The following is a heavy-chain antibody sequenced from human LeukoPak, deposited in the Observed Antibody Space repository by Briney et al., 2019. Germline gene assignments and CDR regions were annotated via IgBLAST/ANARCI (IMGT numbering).Heavy chain of an antibody. CDR1: GFTVSQSY. CDR3: ARDRAAAVLDY. V-gene: IGHV3-53*01. Sequence: PGGSLRLSCAASGFTVSQSYMSWVRQAPGKGLEWVSIIYAGGNTYYADSVKGRFTISRDNAKNTLYLQMNSLRAEDTAVYYCARDRAAAVLDYWGQGTLVTVSS. J-gene: IGHJ4*02. D-gene: IGHD6-13*01. CDR2: IYAGGNT.